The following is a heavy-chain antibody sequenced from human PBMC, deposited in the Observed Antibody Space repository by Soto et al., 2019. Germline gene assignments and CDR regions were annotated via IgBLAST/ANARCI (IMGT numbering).Heavy chain of an antibody. CDR2: INPNSGGT. Sequence: GASVKVSCKASGYTFTGYYMHWVRQAPGQGLEWMGWINPNSGGTNYAQKFQGWVTMTRDTSISTAYMELSRLRSDDTAVYYCARGLLLSYYYYYGMDVWGQGTTVTVSS. J-gene: IGHJ6*02. CDR3: ARGLLLSYYYYYGMDV. V-gene: IGHV1-2*04. CDR1: GYTFTGYY. D-gene: IGHD2-15*01.